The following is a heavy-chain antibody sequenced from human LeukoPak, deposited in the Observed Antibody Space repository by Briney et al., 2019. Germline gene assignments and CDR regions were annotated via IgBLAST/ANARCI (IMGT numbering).Heavy chain of an antibody. D-gene: IGHD2-2*01. V-gene: IGHV3-21*01. J-gene: IGHJ6*02. Sequence: GGSLRLSCAASGFTFSSYSMNWVRQAPGKWLEWVSSISSSSSYIYYADSVKGRFTISRDNAKNSLYLQMSSLRAEDTAVYYCAREGYCSSTSCYRSCYYGMDVWGQGTTVTVSS. CDR2: ISSSSSYI. CDR3: AREGYCSSTSCYRSCYYGMDV. CDR1: GFTFSSYS.